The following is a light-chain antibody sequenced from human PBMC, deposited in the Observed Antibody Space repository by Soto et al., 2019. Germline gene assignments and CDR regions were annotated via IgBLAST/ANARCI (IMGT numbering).Light chain of an antibody. Sequence: QSVLTQPPSASGSPGQSVTISCTGTSSDVGGYNYVSWYQQHPGKAPKLMIYEVSKRPSGVPDRFSGSKSGTSASLAISGLQSEDEADYYCEAWDDSLNGVIFGGGTKVTVL. CDR3: EAWDDSLNGVI. CDR1: SSDVGGYNY. V-gene: IGLV2-8*01. J-gene: IGLJ2*01. CDR2: EVS.